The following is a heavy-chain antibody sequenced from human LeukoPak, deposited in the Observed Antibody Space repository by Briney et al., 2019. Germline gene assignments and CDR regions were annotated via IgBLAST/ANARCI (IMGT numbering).Heavy chain of an antibody. D-gene: IGHD3-22*01. Sequence: GGSLRLSCAASGFTFSSYRMNWVRQAPGKGLEWVSSISSSSSYIYYADSVKGRFTISRDNAKNSLYLQMNRLRAEDTAVYYCARDGDYYDSRGDAFDIWGQGAMVTVAS. J-gene: IGHJ3*02. CDR1: GFTFSSYR. V-gene: IGHV3-21*01. CDR3: ARDGDYYDSRGDAFDI. CDR2: ISSSSSYI.